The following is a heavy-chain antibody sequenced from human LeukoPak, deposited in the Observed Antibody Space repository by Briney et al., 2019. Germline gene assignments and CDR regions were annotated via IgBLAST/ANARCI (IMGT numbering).Heavy chain of an antibody. CDR3: ARGDGSGSYLDY. Sequence: QTGGSLRLSCAASGFTFSSYDMHWVRQATGKGLEWVSAIGTAGDTYYPGSVKGRFTISRENAKNSLYLQMNSLRAGDTAVCYCARGDGSGSYLDYWGQGTLVTVSS. D-gene: IGHD3-10*01. CDR1: GFTFSSYD. J-gene: IGHJ4*02. CDR2: IGTAGDT. V-gene: IGHV3-13*04.